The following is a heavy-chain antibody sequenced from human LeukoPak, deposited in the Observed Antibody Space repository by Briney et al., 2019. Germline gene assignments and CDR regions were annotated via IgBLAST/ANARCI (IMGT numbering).Heavy chain of an antibody. J-gene: IGHJ4*02. CDR1: GFTFSNYG. CDR3: ARSPYRGGSSWTEFDY. Sequence: GGSLRLSCAASGFTFSNYGIHWVRQAPGKGLEWVAFIRYDGSDKYYADSVKGRFTISRDSSKNTVYLQMNSLSDEDTAVYYCARSPYRGGSSWTEFDYWGQGTLVTVSS. V-gene: IGHV3-30*02. D-gene: IGHD6-13*01. CDR2: IRYDGSDK.